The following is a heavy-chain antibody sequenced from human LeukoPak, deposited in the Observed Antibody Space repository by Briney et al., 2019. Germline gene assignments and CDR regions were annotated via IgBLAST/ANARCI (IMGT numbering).Heavy chain of an antibody. J-gene: IGHJ4*02. CDR3: ARGGDYGDYLRY. CDR2: IYYSGST. Sequence: SETLSLTCPVSGGSISSGDYYWSWIRQPPGKGLEWIGYIYYSGSTYYNPSLKSRVTISVDTSKNQFSLKLSSVTAADTAVYYCARGGDYGDYLRYWGQGTLVTVSS. V-gene: IGHV4-30-4*01. D-gene: IGHD4-17*01. CDR1: GGSISSGDYY.